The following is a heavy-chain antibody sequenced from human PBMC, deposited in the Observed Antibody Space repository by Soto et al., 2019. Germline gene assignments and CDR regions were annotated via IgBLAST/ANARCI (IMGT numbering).Heavy chain of an antibody. D-gene: IGHD3-10*01. CDR3: ARAKGGFGETSDY. V-gene: IGHV1-2*02. Sequence: ASVKISCKASGYTFTGYYMHCVRQAPGQGLEWMGWINPNSGGTNYAQKFQGRVTMTRHTSISTAYMELSRLRSDDTAVYYCARAKGGFGETSDYWGQGTLVTVSS. CDR1: GYTFTGYY. CDR2: INPNSGGT. J-gene: IGHJ4*02.